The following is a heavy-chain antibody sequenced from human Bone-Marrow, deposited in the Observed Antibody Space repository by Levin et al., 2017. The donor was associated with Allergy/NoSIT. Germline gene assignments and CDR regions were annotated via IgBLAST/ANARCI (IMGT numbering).Heavy chain of an antibody. D-gene: IGHD5-18*01. V-gene: IGHV3-23*01. CDR1: GFTFSRFA. Sequence: ASVKVSCASSGFTFSRFAMIWVRQAPGKGLEWIATISPGSTFYADSVNGRFTVSRDNSENTMVLQMSSLRADDTAVYYCARDMGYGYGYWFFDFWGRGTLVTVSS. J-gene: IGHJ2*01. CDR3: ARDMGYGYGYWFFDF. CDR2: ISPGST.